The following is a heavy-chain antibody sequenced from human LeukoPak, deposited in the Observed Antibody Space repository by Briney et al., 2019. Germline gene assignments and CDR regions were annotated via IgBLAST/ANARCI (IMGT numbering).Heavy chain of an antibody. CDR2: IWYDGSEK. CDR3: AKDLSSGWSFDS. CDR1: GFIFRNHG. Sequence: PGGSLRLSCAASGFIFRNHGMHWVRQAPGKGLEWVTFIWYDGSEKYYADSVRGRFTISRDNSKNTVNLQMNSLRTEDTALYYCAKDLSSGWSFDSWGQGNLVTVSS. D-gene: IGHD3-22*01. J-gene: IGHJ4*02. V-gene: IGHV3-30*02.